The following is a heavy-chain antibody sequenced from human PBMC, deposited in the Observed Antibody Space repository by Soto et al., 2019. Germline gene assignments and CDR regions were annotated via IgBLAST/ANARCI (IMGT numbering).Heavy chain of an antibody. J-gene: IGHJ4*02. CDR1: GFTFSSYW. CDR3: AKEVTEGVFDY. Sequence: EVQLVESGGGLVQPGGSLTLSCAASGFTFSSYWMSWVRQAPGKGLEWVANIKQDGSEKYYVDSVKGRFTISRDNAKNSLYLQMNSLRAEDTAVYYCAKEVTEGVFDYWGQGTLVTVSS. D-gene: IGHD2-21*02. CDR2: IKQDGSEK. V-gene: IGHV3-7*03.